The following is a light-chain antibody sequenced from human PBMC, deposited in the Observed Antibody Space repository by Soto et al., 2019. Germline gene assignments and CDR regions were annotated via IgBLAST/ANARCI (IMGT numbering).Light chain of an antibody. CDR3: PQYSKWQGT. V-gene: IGKV3-15*01. CDR1: QSVSSD. J-gene: IGKJ1*01. CDR2: GAS. Sequence: IVMTQSPATLSVSPGERATLSCRASQSVSSDLAWYHQKPGQAPRLLIYGASTRATGIPARFSGSGSGTEFTLTINSLQSEDFAGYYCPQYSKWQGTFGQVSKLDI.